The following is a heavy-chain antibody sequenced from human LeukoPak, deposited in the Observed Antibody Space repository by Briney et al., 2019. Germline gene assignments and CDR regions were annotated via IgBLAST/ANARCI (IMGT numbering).Heavy chain of an antibody. CDR3: TRAAGITGTSRDNWFDP. Sequence: GRSLRLSCAASGFTFSSYGMHWVRQAPGKGLEWVAVIWYDGSNKYYADSVKGRFTISRDNSKNTLYLQMNSLRADDTAVYYCTRAAGITGTSRDNWFDPWGQGTLVIVSS. CDR2: IWYDGSNK. CDR1: GFTFSSYG. D-gene: IGHD1/OR15-1a*01. V-gene: IGHV3-33*01. J-gene: IGHJ5*02.